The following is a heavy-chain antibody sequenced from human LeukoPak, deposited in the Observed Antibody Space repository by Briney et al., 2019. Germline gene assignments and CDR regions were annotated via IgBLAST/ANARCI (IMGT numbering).Heavy chain of an antibody. CDR1: GGSFSGYY. J-gene: IGHJ3*02. D-gene: IGHD6-13*01. Sequence: SETLSLTCAVYGGSFSGYYWSWIRQPPGKGLEWIGEINHSGSTNYSPSLKSRVTISVDTSKNQFSLKLSSVTAADTAVYYCARGIAAASERALDIWGQGTTVTVSS. CDR2: INHSGST. V-gene: IGHV4-34*01. CDR3: ARGIAAASERALDI.